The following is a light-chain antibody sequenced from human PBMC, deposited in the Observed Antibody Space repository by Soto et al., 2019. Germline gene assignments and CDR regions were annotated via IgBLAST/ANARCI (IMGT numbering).Light chain of an antibody. Sequence: DIQMTQSPSTLSASVGDRVTITCRASQRISTWLAWYQQKPGKAPNLLMYRASILQTGVPSRFSSSGSGTEVTLIISSLQPDDFATYYCEQYAAYPLTFGGGTKVEI. CDR1: QRISTW. J-gene: IGKJ4*01. V-gene: IGKV1-5*03. CDR3: EQYAAYPLT. CDR2: RAS.